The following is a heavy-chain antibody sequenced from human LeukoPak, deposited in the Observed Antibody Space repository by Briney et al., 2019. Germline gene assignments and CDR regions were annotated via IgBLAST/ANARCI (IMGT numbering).Heavy chain of an antibody. V-gene: IGHV1-2*02. Sequence: VASVKVSCKASGYTFTGYYIHWVRQAPGQGLEWMGWINPNSGGPNYAQKFQGRVTMTRDTSISTAYMEMSRLRSDDTAVYYCARDDSAGGTNWFDHWGQGALVTVSS. CDR1: GYTFTGYY. CDR3: ARDDSAGGTNWFDH. CDR2: INPNSGGP. D-gene: IGHD3-16*01. J-gene: IGHJ5*02.